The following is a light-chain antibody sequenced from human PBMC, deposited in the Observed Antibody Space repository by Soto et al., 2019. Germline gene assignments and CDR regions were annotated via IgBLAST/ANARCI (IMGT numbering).Light chain of an antibody. CDR1: QSVRSW. CDR3: QQYNDSFPYT. V-gene: IGKV1-5*03. J-gene: IGKJ2*01. Sequence: DIQMTQSPSTLSASVGDRVTITCRASQSVRSWLAWYQQKPGRAPKLLIYKASTLEGGVPSRFSGSRSGTEFTLTVSSLQPDDFATYYCQQYNDSFPYTFGQGTKVDIK. CDR2: KAS.